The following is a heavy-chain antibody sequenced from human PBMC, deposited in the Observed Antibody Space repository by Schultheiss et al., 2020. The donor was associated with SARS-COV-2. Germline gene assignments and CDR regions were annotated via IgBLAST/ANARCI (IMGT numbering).Heavy chain of an antibody. D-gene: IGHD3-10*01. CDR1: GGSISSGGYY. Sequence: SETLSLTCTVSGGSISSGGYYWSWIRQHPGKGLEWIGYIYYSGSTYYNPSLKSRVTISVDKSKNQFSLKLSSVTAADTAVYYCASFGRYGSGSYLGYYYGMDVWGQGTTVTVSS. CDR3: ASFGRYGSGSYLGYYYGMDV. CDR2: IYYSGST. V-gene: IGHV4-31*03. J-gene: IGHJ6*02.